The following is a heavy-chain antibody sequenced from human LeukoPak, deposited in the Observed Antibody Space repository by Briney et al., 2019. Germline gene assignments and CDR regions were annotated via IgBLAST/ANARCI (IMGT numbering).Heavy chain of an antibody. V-gene: IGHV3-21*06. CDR2: ISASSRYI. D-gene: IGHD2/OR15-2a*01. CDR3: ARVESGSEYDLYIDN. CDR1: GFTFSSYA. Sequence: PGRSLRLSCAASGFTFSSYAMHWVRQAPGKGLEWVASISASSRYIYHADSVEGRFSISRDNAKNSLYLQMSSLRAEDTAVYYCARVESGSEYDLYIDNWGRGTLVAVSS. J-gene: IGHJ4*02.